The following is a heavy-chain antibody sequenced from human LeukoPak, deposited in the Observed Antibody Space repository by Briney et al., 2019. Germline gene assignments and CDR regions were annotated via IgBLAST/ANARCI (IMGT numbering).Heavy chain of an antibody. CDR1: GFSFSEYS. D-gene: IGHD4-17*01. V-gene: IGHV3-23*01. J-gene: IGHJ1*01. CDR3: AKDRGDYDPEYFQH. CDR2: ISGSGGST. Sequence: QPGGSLRLSCVGSGFSFSEYSMNWVRQAPGKGLEWVSAISGSGGSTYYADSVKGRFTISRDNSKNTLYLQMNNLRAEDTAVYYCAKDRGDYDPEYFQHWGQGTLVTVSS.